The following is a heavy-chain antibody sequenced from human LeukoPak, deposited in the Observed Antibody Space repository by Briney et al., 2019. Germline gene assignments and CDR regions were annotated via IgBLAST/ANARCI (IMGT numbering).Heavy chain of an antibody. CDR2: VKPSSGST. D-gene: IGHD2-15*01. V-gene: IGHV1-46*01. CDR3: ATRGRLGYCSGGSCPTDAFDI. CDR1: GFTLTDYS. J-gene: IGHJ3*02. Sequence: ASVKVSCKASGFTLTDYSMHWVRQAPGQGLEWVGKVKPSSGSTKYAQRFQGRVTLARDTSTSTVYMELSSLRSEDTAVYYCATRGRLGYCSGGSCPTDAFDIWGQGTMVTVSS.